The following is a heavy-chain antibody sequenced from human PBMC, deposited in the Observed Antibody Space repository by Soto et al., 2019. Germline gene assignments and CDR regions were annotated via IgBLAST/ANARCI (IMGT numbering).Heavy chain of an antibody. CDR2: INAGNGNT. D-gene: IGHD3-3*01. CDR3: ARGLYYDFWSGYYTFEY. J-gene: IGHJ4*02. V-gene: IGHV1-3*01. Sequence: ASVNVSCKASGYTFTSYAMHWVLQAPGQRLEWMGWINAGNGNTKYSQKFQGRVTITRDTSASTAYMELRSLRSDDTAVYYCARGLYYDFWSGYYTFEYWGQGTLVTVSS. CDR1: GYTFTSYA.